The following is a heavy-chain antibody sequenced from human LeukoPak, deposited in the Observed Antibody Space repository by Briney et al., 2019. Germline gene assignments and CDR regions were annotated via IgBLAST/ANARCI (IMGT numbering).Heavy chain of an antibody. CDR1: GLTFSSSE. CDR3: TSASR. CDR2: SSSDGTTE. Sequence: PGGSLRLSCAASGLTFSSSEIHWVRQTPGKGLEWVSYSSSDGTTEYYADSVKGRFTISRDNAKNSLYLQMNSLSGDDTAVYYCTSASRWGQGTLVTVSS. V-gene: IGHV3-48*03. J-gene: IGHJ3*01.